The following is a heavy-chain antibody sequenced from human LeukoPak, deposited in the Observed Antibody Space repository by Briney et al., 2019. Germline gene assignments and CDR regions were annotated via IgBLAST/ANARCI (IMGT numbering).Heavy chain of an antibody. D-gene: IGHD3-10*01. V-gene: IGHV4-59*01. Sequence: SETLSLTCTVSGGSISSYYWSWIRQPPGKGLEWIGYIYYSGSTNYNPSLKSRVTISVDTSKNQFSLKLSSVTAADTAVYYCARGRITMVRGGNVIDYWGQGTLVTVSS. J-gene: IGHJ4*02. CDR2: IYYSGST. CDR1: GGSISSYY. CDR3: ARGRITMVRGGNVIDY.